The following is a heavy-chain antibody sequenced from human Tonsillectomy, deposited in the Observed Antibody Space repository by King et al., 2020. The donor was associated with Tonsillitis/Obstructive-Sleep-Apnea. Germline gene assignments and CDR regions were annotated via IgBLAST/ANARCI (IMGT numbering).Heavy chain of an antibody. CDR3: ARDGSGASKLDY. CDR1: GFTFRRNG. CDR2: IWFDGSNK. V-gene: IGHV3-33*01. D-gene: IGHD6-19*01. J-gene: IGHJ4*02. Sequence: VQLVESGGGVVQPGRSLRLSCAASGFTFRRNGMHWVRQAPGKGLEWVSFIWFDGSNKYYVDSVKGRFTISRDNSKNTLYLQMNSLRVEDTAVYYCARDGSGASKLDYWGQGTLVTVSS.